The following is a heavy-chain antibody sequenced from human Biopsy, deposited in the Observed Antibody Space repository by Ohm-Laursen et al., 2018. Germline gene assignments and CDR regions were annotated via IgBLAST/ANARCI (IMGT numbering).Heavy chain of an antibody. J-gene: IGHJ6*02. V-gene: IGHV4-59*02. CDR3: ARDSGILNYGNFKYYHYYGMDV. Sequence: SDTLSLTCTVSGDSVTKYYWSWIRQPPGKGLEWIGHIYYSVMTNYNPSLQSRVSISVDTSRDQVSLTLSSVTGADTAVYYCARDSGILNYGNFKYYHYYGMDVWGQGTKVTVSS. CDR1: GDSVTKYY. D-gene: IGHD4-11*01. CDR2: IYYSVMT.